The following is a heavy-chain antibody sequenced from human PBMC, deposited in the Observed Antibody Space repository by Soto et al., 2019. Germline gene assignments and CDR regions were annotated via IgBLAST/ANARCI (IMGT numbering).Heavy chain of an antibody. V-gene: IGHV3-7*03. CDR1: GFTFSSYW. J-gene: IGHJ4*02. D-gene: IGHD1-26*01. Sequence: GGSLRLSFAASGFTFSSYWMSWVRQAPGKGLEWVANIKQDGIEKYYVDSVKGRFTISRDNAKNSLYLQMNSLRAEDTAVYYCARVGTWELLMGSFDYWGQGTLVTVSS. CDR3: ARVGTWELLMGSFDY. CDR2: IKQDGIEK.